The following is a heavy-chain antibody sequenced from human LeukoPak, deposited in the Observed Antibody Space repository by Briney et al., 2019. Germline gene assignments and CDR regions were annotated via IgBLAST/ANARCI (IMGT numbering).Heavy chain of an antibody. CDR3: AREGYCSSTSCLRGDDAFDI. Sequence: AGGSLRLSCAASGFTFSSYWMHWVRQAPGKGLVWVSRINTDGSSTSYADSVKGRFTISRDNAKNTLYLQMNSLRAEDTAVYYCAREGYCSSTSCLRGDDAFDIWGQGTMVTVSS. V-gene: IGHV3-74*01. CDR1: GFTFSSYW. D-gene: IGHD2-2*01. CDR2: INTDGSST. J-gene: IGHJ3*02.